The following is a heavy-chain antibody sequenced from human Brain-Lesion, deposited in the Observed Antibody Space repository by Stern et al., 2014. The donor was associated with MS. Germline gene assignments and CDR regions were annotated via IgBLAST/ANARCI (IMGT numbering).Heavy chain of an antibody. Sequence: MQLVESGPGLVKPSETLSLTCTVSGGSISRSTYYWAWIRQPPGKGLEWIGNIYYSGFTYYNPSPKSRVTISVHIAKNKFSLNMSSVTAADTAIYYCARHDSVPRPSQLYSARDRGPGYFDYWGQGTLVTVSS. V-gene: IGHV4-39*01. CDR1: GGSISRSTYY. D-gene: IGHD1-26*01. CDR3: ARHDSVPRPSQLYSARDRGPGYFDY. CDR2: IYYSGFT. J-gene: IGHJ4*02.